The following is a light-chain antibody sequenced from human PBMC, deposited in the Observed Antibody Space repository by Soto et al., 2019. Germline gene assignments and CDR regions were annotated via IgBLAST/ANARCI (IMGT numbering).Light chain of an antibody. CDR2: YTD. Sequence: QSVLTQPPSASGTPGQRVTISCSGGNSNIGTNTVNWFQQDPGTAPKLLIYYTDQRPSGVPDRFSGSKSGTSASLAISGLQSGDEAYYYCSSYAGSFYVFGTGTKVTVL. CDR3: SSYAGSFYV. CDR1: NSNIGTNT. V-gene: IGLV1-44*01. J-gene: IGLJ1*01.